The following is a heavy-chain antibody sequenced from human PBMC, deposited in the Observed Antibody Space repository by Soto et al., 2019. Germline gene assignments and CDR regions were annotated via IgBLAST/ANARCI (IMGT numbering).Heavy chain of an antibody. Sequence: SETLSLTCTVSGGSISTYYWSWIRQPPGKGLEWIGNIYYSGSTNYNPSLKSRVTISVDTSNDQFSLKLSSVTAADTAVYYCAREGDILTGRKIGIYFDYWGQGTLVTVSS. CDR1: GGSISTYY. CDR2: IYYSGST. J-gene: IGHJ4*02. CDR3: AREGDILTGRKIGIYFDY. D-gene: IGHD3-9*01. V-gene: IGHV4-59*01.